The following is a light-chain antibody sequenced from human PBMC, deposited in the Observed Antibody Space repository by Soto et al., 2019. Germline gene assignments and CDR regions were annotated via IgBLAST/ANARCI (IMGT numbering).Light chain of an antibody. V-gene: IGKV3-11*01. CDR1: QSVSSY. J-gene: IGKJ2*01. Sequence: EIVLTQSPATLSLSPGERATLSCRASQSVSSYLAWYQQKPGQAPRLLIYDASNRATGIPARFSGSGSGTDFTRTLSSLEPEDFVVYYCQQSSSWPPYTFGQGTKLEIK. CDR3: QQSSSWPPYT. CDR2: DAS.